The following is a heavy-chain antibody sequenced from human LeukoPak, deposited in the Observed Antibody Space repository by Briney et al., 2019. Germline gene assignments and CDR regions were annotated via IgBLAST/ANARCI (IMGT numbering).Heavy chain of an antibody. V-gene: IGHV4-34*01. D-gene: IGHD7-27*01. CDR3: AKILGSGVWYGFDI. Sequence: SETLSLTCAVYGGSFSGYYWSWIRQPPGKGLEWIGEINHSGSTNYNPSLKSRVTISVDTSKNQFSLKLSSVTAADTAVYYCAKILGSGVWYGFDIWGQGTMVTVSS. J-gene: IGHJ3*02. CDR1: GGSFSGYY. CDR2: INHSGST.